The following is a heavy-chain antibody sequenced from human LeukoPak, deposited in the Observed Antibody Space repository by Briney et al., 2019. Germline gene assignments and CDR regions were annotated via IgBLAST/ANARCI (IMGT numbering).Heavy chain of an antibody. CDR3: AKLWENDYGDY. CDR1: GFTFSSYA. D-gene: IGHD3-16*01. CDR2: ISGSGGRT. V-gene: IGHV3-23*01. J-gene: IGHJ4*02. Sequence: GGSLRLSCAASGFTFSSYAMSWVRQAPGKGLEWVSSISGSGGRTYYADSVKGRFTISRDNPNNTLYLQMNSLRAEDTAVYYCAKLWENDYGDYWGQGTLVTVSS.